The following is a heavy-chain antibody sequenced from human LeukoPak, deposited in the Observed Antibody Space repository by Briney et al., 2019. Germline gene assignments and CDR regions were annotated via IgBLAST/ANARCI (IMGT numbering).Heavy chain of an antibody. V-gene: IGHV3-48*01. CDR2: ISSSSSTI. Sequence: GGSLRLSCAASGFTFSSYSMNWVRRAPGKGLEWVSYISSSSSTIYYADSVKGRFTISRDNAKNSLYLQMNSLAAEDTAVYYCAREQYYYDSSGSDGGQGTLVTVSS. CDR3: AREQYYYDSSGSD. D-gene: IGHD3-22*01. J-gene: IGHJ4*02. CDR1: GFTFSSYS.